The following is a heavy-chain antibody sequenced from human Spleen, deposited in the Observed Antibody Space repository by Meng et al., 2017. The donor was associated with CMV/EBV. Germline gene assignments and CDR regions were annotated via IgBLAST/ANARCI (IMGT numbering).Heavy chain of an antibody. J-gene: IGHJ4*02. Sequence: ASVKVSCKASGYTFIGYYMHWVRQAPGQGLEWMGWINPNSGGTNYAQKFQGRVTMTRDTSISTAYMELSRLRSEDTAVYYCARYNWNEGYYFHYWGQGTLVTVSS. D-gene: IGHD1-1*01. CDR2: INPNSGGT. CDR3: ARYNWNEGYYFHY. CDR1: GYTFIGYY. V-gene: IGHV1-2*02.